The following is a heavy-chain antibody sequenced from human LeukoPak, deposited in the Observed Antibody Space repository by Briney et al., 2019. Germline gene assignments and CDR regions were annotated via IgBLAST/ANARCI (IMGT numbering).Heavy chain of an antibody. CDR3: ARVIAEEDAFDI. D-gene: IGHD1-14*01. CDR1: GGTFSSYA. CDR2: IIPIFGTA. Sequence: SVKVSCKASGGTFSSYAISWVRQAPGQGLEWMGGIIPIFGTANYAQKFQGRVTITADESTSTAYMELSSLRSEDTAVYYCARVIAEEDAFDIWGQGTMVTVSS. J-gene: IGHJ3*02. V-gene: IGHV1-69*01.